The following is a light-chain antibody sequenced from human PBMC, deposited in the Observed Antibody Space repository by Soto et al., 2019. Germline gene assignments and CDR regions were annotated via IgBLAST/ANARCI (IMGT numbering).Light chain of an antibody. J-gene: IGLJ2*01. CDR1: SSDVGGCNY. CDR3: SSYTTSSTVV. V-gene: IGLV2-14*03. CDR2: DVS. Sequence: QSALTQPASVSGSPGQSITISCTGTSSDVGGCNYVPWYQQHPGKAPKLLIYDVSNRPSGVSNRFSASKSGNTASLTISGLQAEEQADYYCSSYTTSSTVVFGGGTKLTV.